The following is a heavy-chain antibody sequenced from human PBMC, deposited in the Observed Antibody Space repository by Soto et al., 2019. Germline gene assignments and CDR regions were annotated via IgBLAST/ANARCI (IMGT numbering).Heavy chain of an antibody. J-gene: IGHJ3*02. CDR2: INPNSGGT. Sequence: ASVKVSCKASGYTFTGYYMHWVRQAPGQGLEWMGWINPNSGGTNYAQKFQGWVTMTRYTSIRTAYMELSRLRSDDTAVYYCARGYSSSSFAFDIWGQGTMVTVSS. CDR1: GYTFTGYY. V-gene: IGHV1-2*04. CDR3: ARGYSSSSFAFDI. D-gene: IGHD6-6*01.